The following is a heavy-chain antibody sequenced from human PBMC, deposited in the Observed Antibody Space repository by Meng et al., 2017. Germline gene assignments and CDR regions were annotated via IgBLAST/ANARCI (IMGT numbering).Heavy chain of an antibody. J-gene: IGHJ5*02. D-gene: IGHD3-10*01. CDR2: INHSGST. Sequence: VQLHEGGAGLLKPSESLSRTGAVYGGSFSGYYWSWIRQPPGKGLEWIGEINHSGSTNYNPSLKSRVTISVDTSKNQFSLKLSSVTAADTAVYYCARGLRITMVRGVKGWFDPWGQGTLVTVSS. CDR1: GGSFSGYY. CDR3: ARGLRITMVRGVKGWFDP. V-gene: IGHV4-34*01.